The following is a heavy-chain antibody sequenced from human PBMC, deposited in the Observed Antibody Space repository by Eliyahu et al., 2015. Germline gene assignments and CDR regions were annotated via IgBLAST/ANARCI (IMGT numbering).Heavy chain of an antibody. CDR2: TT. CDR3: TTDSPGYSXGWYGFDX. J-gene: IGHJ4*02. Sequence: TTDYAAPVKGXFTISRDDSXNTLYLQMNXLKTEDTAVYYCTTDSPGYSXGWYGFDXWGQGTLVTVSP. D-gene: IGHD6-19*01. V-gene: IGHV3-15*01.